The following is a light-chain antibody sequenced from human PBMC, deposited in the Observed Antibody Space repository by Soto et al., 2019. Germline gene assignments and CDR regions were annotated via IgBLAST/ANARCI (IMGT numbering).Light chain of an antibody. CDR3: SSYTTANTLT. Sequence: QSVLTQPASVSGSPGQSVTISCTGTSNDIGAYDYVSWYQQVPGKAPKLLIFDVNYRPSEISRRFSGSKSGNSASLTIPALQAADEAHYYRSSYTTANTLTFGGGTKVTVL. CDR1: SNDIGAYDY. V-gene: IGLV2-14*03. J-gene: IGLJ2*01. CDR2: DVN.